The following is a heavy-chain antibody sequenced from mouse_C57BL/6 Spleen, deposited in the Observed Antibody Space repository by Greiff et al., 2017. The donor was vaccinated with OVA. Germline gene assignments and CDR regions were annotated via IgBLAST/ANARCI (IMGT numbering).Heavy chain of an antibody. V-gene: IGHV2-2*01. Sequence: VQLQQSGPGLVQPSQSLSITCTVSGFSLTSYGVHWVRQSPGKGLEWLGVIWSGGSTDYNAAFISRLSISKDNSKSQVFFKMNSLQADDTAIYYCASPLRYWGKGTSVTVSS. CDR3: ASPLRY. CDR1: GFSLTSYG. D-gene: IGHD1-1*01. CDR2: IWSGGST. J-gene: IGHJ4*01.